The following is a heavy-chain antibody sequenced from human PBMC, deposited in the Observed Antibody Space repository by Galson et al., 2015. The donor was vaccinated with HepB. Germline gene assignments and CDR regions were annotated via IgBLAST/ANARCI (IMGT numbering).Heavy chain of an antibody. Sequence: SLRLSCAASGFTFSDYYMSWIRQAPGKGLEWVSYISSSSSYTNYADSVKGRFTISRDNAKNSLYLQMNSLRAEDTAVYYCARADGDPAPLDIWGQGTMVTVSS. CDR2: ISSSSSYT. J-gene: IGHJ3*02. D-gene: IGHD4-17*01. V-gene: IGHV3-11*05. CDR1: GFTFSDYY. CDR3: ARADGDPAPLDI.